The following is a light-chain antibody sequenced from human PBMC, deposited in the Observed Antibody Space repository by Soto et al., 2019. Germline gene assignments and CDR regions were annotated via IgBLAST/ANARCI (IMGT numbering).Light chain of an antibody. V-gene: IGKV1-12*01. CDR3: QQDKSFPLT. Sequence: DIQMTQSPSSVSASVGDRVTITCRASQDINKWLAWYQQKPGLAPNLVIYTASRLHGGGPSRFSGSASGTDFTLTISSLQPEDVATYYCQQDKSFPLTFGGGTKVDIK. CDR2: TAS. CDR1: QDINKW. J-gene: IGKJ4*01.